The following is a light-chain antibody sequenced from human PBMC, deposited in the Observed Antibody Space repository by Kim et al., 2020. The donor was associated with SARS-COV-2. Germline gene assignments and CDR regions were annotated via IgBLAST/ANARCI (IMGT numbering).Light chain of an antibody. CDR3: QVWDSSSDHPV. J-gene: IGLJ3*02. Sequence: ATGREARITCWENDIVSKSVLCCQQQPGQEPVLVIYYHGDRPSGIPQRCSGCTYGRTATLTTSRVEAGDEAAYYCQVWDSSSDHPVFGGGTKLTVL. CDR1: DIVSKS. CDR2: YHG. V-gene: IGLV3-21*04.